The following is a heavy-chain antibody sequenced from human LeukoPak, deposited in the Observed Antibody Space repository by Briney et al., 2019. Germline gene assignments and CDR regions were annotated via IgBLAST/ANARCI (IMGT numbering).Heavy chain of an antibody. D-gene: IGHD2-2*01. CDR1: GGTFNSYA. CDR2: INPIFGTT. Sequence: ASVTVSCKDSGGTFNSYAISWVRQAPGQGREWVGGINPIFGTTNYEQKFQGRVKNTTDESKRTAYMEPSSLRSEEPGVDYCCGCASCSSGYYYYYLVVWVKGTTVTVSS. J-gene: IGHJ6*03. CDR3: CGCASCSSGYYYYYLVV. V-gene: IGHV1-69*05.